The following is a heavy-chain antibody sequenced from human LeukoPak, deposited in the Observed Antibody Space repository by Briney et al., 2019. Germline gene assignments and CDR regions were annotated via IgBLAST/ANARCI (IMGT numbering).Heavy chain of an antibody. J-gene: IGHJ4*02. Sequence: TSGTLSLTCAVSGGSIINSNWWSWVRQPPGKGLEWIGEIYHSGSTNYIPSLKSRVTISVDKSKNQFSLKLSSVTAADTAVYYCARNGGSGSSFDYWGQGTLVTVSS. CDR1: GGSIINSNW. CDR2: IYHSGST. D-gene: IGHD3-22*01. V-gene: IGHV4-4*02. CDR3: ARNGGSGSSFDY.